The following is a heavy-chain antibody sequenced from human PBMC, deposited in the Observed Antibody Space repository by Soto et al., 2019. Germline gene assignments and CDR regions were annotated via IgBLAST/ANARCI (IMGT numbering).Heavy chain of an antibody. D-gene: IGHD6-13*01. V-gene: IGHV5-51*01. J-gene: IGHJ5*02. CDR3: ARQGSIAAAGLINWFDP. Sequence: PGESLKISCKGSGYSFTSYWIGWVRQMPGKGLEWMGIIYPGDSDTNYSPSFQGHVTISADKSISTAYLQWSSLKASDTAMYYCARQGSIAAAGLINWFDPWGQGTLVTVSS. CDR1: GYSFTSYW. CDR2: IYPGDSDT.